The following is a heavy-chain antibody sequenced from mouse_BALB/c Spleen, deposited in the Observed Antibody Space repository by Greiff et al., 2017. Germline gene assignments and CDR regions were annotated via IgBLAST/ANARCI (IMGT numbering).Heavy chain of an antibody. D-gene: IGHD2-4*01. V-gene: IGHV14-3*02. CDR1: GFNIKDTY. J-gene: IGHJ4*01. CDR2: IDPANGNT. CDR3: ARDDYVYYYAMDY. Sequence: EVQLQQSGAELVKPGASVKLSCTASGFNIKDTYMHWVKQRPEQGLEWIGRIDPANGNTKYDPKFQGKATITADTSSNTDYLQLSSLTSEDTAVYYCARDDYVYYYAMDYWGQGTSVTVSS.